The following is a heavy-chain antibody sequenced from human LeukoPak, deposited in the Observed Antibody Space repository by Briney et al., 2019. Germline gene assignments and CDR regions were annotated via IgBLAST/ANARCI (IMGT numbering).Heavy chain of an antibody. J-gene: IGHJ5*02. CDR3: ARDQSAMVRGVIYWFDP. D-gene: IGHD3-10*01. CDR1: GGTFSSYA. CDR2: IIPILGIA. Sequence: GASVKVSCKASGGTFSSYAISWVRQAPGQGLEWMGRIIPILGIANYAQKFQGRVTITADKSTSTAYMEPSSLRSEDAAVYYCARDQSAMVRGVIYWFDPWGQGTLVTVSS. V-gene: IGHV1-69*04.